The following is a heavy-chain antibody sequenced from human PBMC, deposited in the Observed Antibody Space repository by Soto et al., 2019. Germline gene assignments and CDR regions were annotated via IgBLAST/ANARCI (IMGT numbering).Heavy chain of an antibody. CDR3: ARWGLAIYDSVLGRAPPDAFDI. CDR1: GYTFTSYG. J-gene: IGHJ3*02. V-gene: IGHV1-18*01. Sequence: GASVKVSCKASGYTFTSYGISWVRQAPGQGLEWMGWISAYNGNTNYAQKLQGRVTMTTDTSTNTAYMELRSLRSDDTAVYYCARWGLAIYDSVLGRAPPDAFDIWGQGTMVTVSS. D-gene: IGHD3-22*01. CDR2: ISAYNGNT.